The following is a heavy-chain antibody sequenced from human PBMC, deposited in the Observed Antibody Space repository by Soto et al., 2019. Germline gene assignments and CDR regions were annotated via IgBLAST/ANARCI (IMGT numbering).Heavy chain of an antibody. V-gene: IGHV4-39*01. Sequence: SETLSLTCTVSGGSISSSSYYWGWIRQPPGKGLEWIGSIYYSGSTYYNPSLKSRVTISVDTSKNQFSLKLSSVTAADTAVYYCARLYLFDYWGQGTLVTVSS. CDR2: IYYSGST. CDR1: GGSISSSSYY. D-gene: IGHD3-16*02. CDR3: ARLYLFDY. J-gene: IGHJ4*02.